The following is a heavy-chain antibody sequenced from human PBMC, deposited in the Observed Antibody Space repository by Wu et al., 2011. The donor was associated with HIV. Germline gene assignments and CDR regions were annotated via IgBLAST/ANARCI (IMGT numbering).Heavy chain of an antibody. CDR3: ASVRCHVDHCYFPLLGTAFDI. Sequence: QVQLVQSGAEVKKPGASVKVSCKGSGFPFNYYIHWLRQAPGQGLEWLGWINGYNGNSRYRQNFQDRVSMSTDSATTTAYMELRSLKSDDTAVYYCASVRCHVDHCYFPLLGTAFDIWGQGTMVTVSS. V-gene: IGHV1-18*04. CDR1: GFPFNYY. J-gene: IGHJ3*02. CDR2: INGYNGNS. D-gene: IGHD2-15*01.